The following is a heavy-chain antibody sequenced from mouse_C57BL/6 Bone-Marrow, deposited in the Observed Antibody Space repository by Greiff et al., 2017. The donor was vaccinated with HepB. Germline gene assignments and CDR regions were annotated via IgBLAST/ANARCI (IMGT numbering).Heavy chain of an antibody. V-gene: IGHV5-12*01. CDR2: ISNGGGST. CDR1: GFTFSDYY. CDR3: ASGGSSPYYFDY. J-gene: IGHJ2*01. Sequence: EVQLVESGGGLVQPGGSLKLSCAASGFTFSDYYMYWVRQTPEKRLEWVAYISNGGGSTYYPDTVKGRFTISRDNAKNTLYLQMSRLKSEDTAMYYCASGGSSPYYFDYWGQGTTLTVSS. D-gene: IGHD1-1*01.